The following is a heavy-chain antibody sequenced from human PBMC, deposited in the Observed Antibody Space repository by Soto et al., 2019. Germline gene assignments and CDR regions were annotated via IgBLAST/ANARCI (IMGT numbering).Heavy chain of an antibody. V-gene: IGHV2-5*02. CDR2: IYWDHGK. D-gene: IGHD2-21*01. J-gene: IGHJ4*02. CDR3: PHSRVAPYSFVSFCFHS. Sequence: ESGPTLVNPTQTLTLTCTFSGFSLTTYGVAVGWIRQPPGKALEWLALIYWDHGKRYSPSLKSRLTITKDTSKNEVVLTMSNMDLVETAKYFCPHSRVAPYSFVSFCFHSWGRETLATVPS. CDR1: GFSLTTYGVA.